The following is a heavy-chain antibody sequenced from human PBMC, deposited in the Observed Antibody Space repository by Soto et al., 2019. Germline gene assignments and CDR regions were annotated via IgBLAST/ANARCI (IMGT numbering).Heavy chain of an antibody. CDR3: TRDRGYCSSTSCYAGASGV. CDR2: IRSKAYGGTT. Sequence: GGSLGLSCTASGFTFGDYAMSWFRQAQGKGLEWVGFIRSKAYGGTTEYAASVKGRFTISRDDSKSIAYLQMNSLKTEDTAVYYRTRDRGYCSSTSCYAGASGVWGKGTTVTVSS. D-gene: IGHD2-2*01. J-gene: IGHJ6*04. V-gene: IGHV3-49*03. CDR1: GFTFGDYA.